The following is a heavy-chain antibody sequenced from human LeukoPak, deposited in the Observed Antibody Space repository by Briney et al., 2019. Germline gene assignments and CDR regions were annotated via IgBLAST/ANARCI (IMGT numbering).Heavy chain of an antibody. J-gene: IGHJ4*02. V-gene: IGHV4-59*08. D-gene: IGHD3/OR15-3a*01. Sequence: SETLSPTCTVSGGSISSYYWSWIRQPPGKGLEWIGYIYYSGSTNYNPSLKSRVTISVDTSKNQFSLKLSSVTAADTAVYYCARLGLAFDYWGQGTLVTVSS. CDR1: GGSISSYY. CDR3: ARLGLAFDY. CDR2: IYYSGST.